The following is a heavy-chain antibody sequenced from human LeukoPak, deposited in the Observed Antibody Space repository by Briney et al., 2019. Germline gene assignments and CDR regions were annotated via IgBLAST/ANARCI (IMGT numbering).Heavy chain of an antibody. CDR3: ARRSSGFDY. J-gene: IGHJ4*02. D-gene: IGHD6-19*01. CDR1: GYIFINSW. Sequence: GESLKISCQASGYIFINSWIGWVRQMPGKGLEWMGFIYPLDSDAKYSPSFQGLVTISVDRSTSTAYLQWSSLKASDTAMYYCARRSSGFDYWCQGTQVTVSS. CDR2: IYPLDSDA. V-gene: IGHV5-51*01.